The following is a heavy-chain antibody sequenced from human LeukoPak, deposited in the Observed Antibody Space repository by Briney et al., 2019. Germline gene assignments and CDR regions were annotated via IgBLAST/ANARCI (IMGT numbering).Heavy chain of an antibody. V-gene: IGHV1-18*01. CDR1: GYTFTSYG. CDR3: ARGGGEYSSSSNYYYYMDV. CDR2: ISTYNGNT. Sequence: ASVKVSCKASGYTFTSYGISWVRQAPGQGLERMGWISTYNGNTNYAQNLQGRVTMTTDTSTTTAYMELRSLRSDDTAMYYCARGGGEYSSSSNYYYYMDVWGKGTTVTVSS. D-gene: IGHD6-6*01. J-gene: IGHJ6*03.